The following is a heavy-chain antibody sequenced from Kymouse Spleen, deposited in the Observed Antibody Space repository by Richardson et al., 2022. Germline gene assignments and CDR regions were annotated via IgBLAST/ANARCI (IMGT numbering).Heavy chain of an antibody. V-gene: IGHV3-15*01. CDR1: GFTFSNAW. CDR3: TTGLTGDDAFDI. D-gene: IGHD7-27*02. Sequence: EVQLVESGGGLVKPGGSLRLSCAASGFTFSNAWMSWVRQAPGKGLEWVGRIKSKTDGGTTDYAAPVKGRFTISRDDSKNTLYLQMNSLKTEDTAVYYCTTGLTGDDAFDIWGQGTMVTVSS. J-gene: IGHJ3*02. CDR2: IKSKTDGGTT.